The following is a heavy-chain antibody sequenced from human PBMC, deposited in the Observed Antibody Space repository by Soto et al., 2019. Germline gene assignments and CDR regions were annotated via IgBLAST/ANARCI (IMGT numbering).Heavy chain of an antibody. CDR3: AKVGQVGGLPYYYYYMDV. CDR2: ISGSGGST. Sequence: GGSLRLSCAASGFTFSSYAMSWVHQAPGKGLEWVSAISGSGGSTYYADSVKGRFTISRDNSKNTLYLQMNSLRAEDTAVYYCAKVGQVGGLPYYYYYMDVWGKGTTVTVSS. CDR1: GFTFSSYA. D-gene: IGHD6-19*01. V-gene: IGHV3-23*01. J-gene: IGHJ6*03.